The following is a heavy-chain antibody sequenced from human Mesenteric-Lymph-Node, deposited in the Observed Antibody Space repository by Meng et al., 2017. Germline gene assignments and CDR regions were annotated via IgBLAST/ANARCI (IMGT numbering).Heavy chain of an antibody. CDR2: IYYSGST. V-gene: IGHV4-30-4*01. CDR1: GGSISSGDYY. CDR3: ARGPTTYFDY. Sequence: QVQLQESGTGLWKPSPPLSLPCTVSGGSISSGDYYWSWIRQPPGKGLEWIGYIYYSGSTYYNPSLKSRVTISVDTSKNQFSLKLSSVTAADTAVYYCARGPTTYFDYWGQGTLVTVSS. D-gene: IGHD4-17*01. J-gene: IGHJ4*02.